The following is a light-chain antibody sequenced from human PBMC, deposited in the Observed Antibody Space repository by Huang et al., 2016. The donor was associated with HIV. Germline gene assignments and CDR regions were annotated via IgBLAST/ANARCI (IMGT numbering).Light chain of an antibody. V-gene: IGKV2-28*01. J-gene: IGKJ5*01. CDR2: LGT. CDR1: QSLLHSNGHNY. CDR3: MQVLQTPIT. Sequence: EIVMTQSPLSLPVTRGEPVSISCRSSQSLLHSNGHNYLACYLQKPGHSPQLRIYLGTNRGAGVPDRFSGSVSGTDFALKISRVEAEDVGFYCCMQVLQTPITFGQGTRLEIK.